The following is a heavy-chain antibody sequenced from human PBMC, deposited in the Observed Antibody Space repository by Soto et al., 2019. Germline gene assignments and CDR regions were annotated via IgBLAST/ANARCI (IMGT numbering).Heavy chain of an antibody. V-gene: IGHV4-4*02. CDR1: GGSVRAPDW. D-gene: IGHD1-1*01. CDR2: VHISGHS. J-gene: IGHJ5*01. CDR3: ARVRQGCSANNCHCDP. Sequence: QVHLQESGPGLVAPSGTLSLTCTLAGGSVRAPDWWNGVRQSPGKGLEWFAEVHISGHSSYNPSPRSRVSVAIDSSKNQCYLNLNSVTAADTPTYYCARVRQGCSANNCHCDPWGQGTQVTISS.